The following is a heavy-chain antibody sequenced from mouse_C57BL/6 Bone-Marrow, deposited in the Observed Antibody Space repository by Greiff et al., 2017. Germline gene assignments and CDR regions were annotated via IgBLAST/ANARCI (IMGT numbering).Heavy chain of an antibody. J-gene: IGHJ3*01. CDR1: GFTFNTYA. V-gene: IGHV10-3*01. D-gene: IGHD2-14*01. CDR3: VGGDRGGFAY. CDR2: IRSKSSNYAT. Sequence: EVMLVESGGGLVQPKGSLKLSCAASGFTFNTYAMHWVRQAPGKGLEWVARIRSKSSNYATYYADSVKARCTNSRDESQSMLYLQMNNLKTEDTAMYYCVGGDRGGFAYGGQGTLVTVSA.